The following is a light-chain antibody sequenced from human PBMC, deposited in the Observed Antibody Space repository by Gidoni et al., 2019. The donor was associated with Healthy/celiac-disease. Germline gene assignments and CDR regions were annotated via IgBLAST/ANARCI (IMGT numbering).Light chain of an antibody. Sequence: DIQMTQSPSSLSASVGDRVTITCRASQSISSSLNWYQQKPGKAPTLLIYAASSLQRGAPSRVSGSGSGTDITLTISSLQLEDLETALYHRNYYASPPTFGQGTKVEIK. V-gene: IGKV1-39*01. CDR1: QSISSS. CDR3: HRNYYASPPT. J-gene: IGKJ2*01. CDR2: AAS.